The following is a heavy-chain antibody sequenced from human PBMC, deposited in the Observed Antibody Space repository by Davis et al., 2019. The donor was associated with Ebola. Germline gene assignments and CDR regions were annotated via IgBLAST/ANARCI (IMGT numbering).Heavy chain of an antibody. D-gene: IGHD6-25*01. CDR1: GFTFGDYA. CDR2: ISSSSSTI. J-gene: IGHJ6*02. Sequence: GGSLRLSCTASGFTFGDYAMNWVRQAPGKGLEWVSYISSSSSTIYYADSVKGRFTISRENAKNSLYLQMNSLRAGDTAVYYCARAPAAYYGMDVWGQGTTVTVSS. V-gene: IGHV3-48*01. CDR3: ARAPAAYYGMDV.